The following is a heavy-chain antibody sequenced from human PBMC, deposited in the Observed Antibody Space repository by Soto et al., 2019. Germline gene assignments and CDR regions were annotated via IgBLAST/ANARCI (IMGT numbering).Heavy chain of an antibody. J-gene: IGHJ6*02. CDR3: ARLHSHGTYGMDV. CDR1: GGSFTYT. Sequence: SVKVSWKASGGSFTYTLSWVRQAPGQGLEWMGGIIPIFGTTNYAQKFQGRVTITADESTKTAYMELSTLRSEDTAVYYCARLHSHGTYGMDVWGQGTTVTVSS. V-gene: IGHV1-69*13. D-gene: IGHD5-18*01. CDR2: IIPIFGTT.